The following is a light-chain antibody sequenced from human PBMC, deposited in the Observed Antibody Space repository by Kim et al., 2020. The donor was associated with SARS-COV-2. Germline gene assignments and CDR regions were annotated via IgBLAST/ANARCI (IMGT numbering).Light chain of an antibody. V-gene: IGKV1-39*01. CDR1: QSISSY. J-gene: IGKJ1*01. CDR2: AAS. CDR3: QQSYSSPKT. Sequence: ASIGDRVNITCRASQSISSYLHWYQQKPGKAPKLLIYAASNLQSGVPSNFSGSGSGTDFTLTISSLQPEDFATYYCQQSYSSPKTFGQGTKVDIK.